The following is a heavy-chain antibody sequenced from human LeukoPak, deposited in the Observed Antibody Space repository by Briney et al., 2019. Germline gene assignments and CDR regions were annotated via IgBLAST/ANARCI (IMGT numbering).Heavy chain of an antibody. J-gene: IGHJ6*02. V-gene: IGHV4-34*01. CDR1: EFTFSSYS. CDR2: INHSGST. D-gene: IGHD3-9*01. CDR3: ARNDILTGYRRYYYYGMDV. Sequence: GSLRLSCAASEFTFSSYSMNWVRQPPGKGLEWIGEINHSGSTNYNPSLKSRVTISVDTSKNQFSLKLSSVTAADTAVYYCARNDILTGYRRYYYYGMDVWGQGTTVTVSS.